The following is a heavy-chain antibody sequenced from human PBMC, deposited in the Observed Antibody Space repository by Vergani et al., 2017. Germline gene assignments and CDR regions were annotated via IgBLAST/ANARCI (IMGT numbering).Heavy chain of an antibody. J-gene: IGHJ4*02. CDR3: AKDYNIMGALHY. V-gene: IGHV3-23*01. D-gene: IGHD5-12*01. CDR1: GFTFSSYA. Sequence: EVQVLESGGGLVQPGGSLRLSCAASGFTFSSYAMNWVRQAPGEGLEWVSTITYNGGRTYYADSVTGRFTISRDNSKNTLFLQLKTLRAEDTGVYYCAKDYNIMGALHYWGQGTLVAVSS. CDR2: ITYNGGRT.